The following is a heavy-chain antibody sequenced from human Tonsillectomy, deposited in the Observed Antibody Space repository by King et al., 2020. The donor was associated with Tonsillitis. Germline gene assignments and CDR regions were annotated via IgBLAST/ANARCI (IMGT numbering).Heavy chain of an antibody. J-gene: IGHJ3*02. CDR2: ISSSSSTI. CDR1: GFTFSIYS. D-gene: IGHD1-7*01. Sequence: VQLVESGGGLVQPGGSLRLSCAASGFTFSIYSMNWVRQAPGKGLEWVSYISSSSSTIYYADSVKGRFTISRDNAKNSLFLQMKSLRAEDSAVYYCTRGDWNSRYAFDIWGHGTMVTVSS. CDR3: TRGDWNSRYAFDI. V-gene: IGHV3-48*04.